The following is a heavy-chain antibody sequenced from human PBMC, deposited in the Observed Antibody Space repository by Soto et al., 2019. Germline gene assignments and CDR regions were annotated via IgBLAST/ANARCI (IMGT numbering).Heavy chain of an antibody. D-gene: IGHD2-15*01. J-gene: IGHJ3*02. Sequence: QMQLVESGGGVVQPGRSLRLSCVASGFTFSRYGMHWVRQAPGEGLEWVAVISSDGSDKYYADSVKGQFTVSRDNSKNTLYVQMNSLRAEDTAVYYCAKDDGRLKGPLDIWGQGAMVIVSS. CDR3: AKDDGRLKGPLDI. CDR1: GFTFSRYG. CDR2: ISSDGSDK. V-gene: IGHV3-30*18.